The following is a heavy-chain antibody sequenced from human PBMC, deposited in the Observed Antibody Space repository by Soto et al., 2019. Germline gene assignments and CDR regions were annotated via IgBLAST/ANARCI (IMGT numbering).Heavy chain of an antibody. CDR3: VRDGTKTLRDWFDS. CDR1: GASISGFY. V-gene: IGHV4-4*07. Sequence: SETLSLTGTVSGASISGFYWSWTRKSAGKGLEWIGRIYATGTTDYNPSLKSRVMMSVDTSKTQFSLKLRSVTAADTAVYYCVRDGTKTLRDWFDSWGQGIWVTVSS. D-gene: IGHD1-1*01. CDR2: IYATGTT. J-gene: IGHJ5*01.